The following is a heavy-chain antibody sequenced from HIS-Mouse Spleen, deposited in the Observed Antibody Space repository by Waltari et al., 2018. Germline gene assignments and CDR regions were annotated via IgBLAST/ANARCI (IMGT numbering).Heavy chain of an antibody. Sequence: QVQLQESGPGLVKPSETLSLTCTVSGGSISSYYWSWLRQPPGKGLEWIGYIYYSGSTNYNPSLKSRVTISVDTSKNQFSLKLSSVTAADTAVYYCATRSRSSEYFQHWGQGTLVTVSS. CDR3: ATRSRSSEYFQH. V-gene: IGHV4-59*01. D-gene: IGHD2-15*01. J-gene: IGHJ1*01. CDR1: GGSISSYY. CDR2: IYYSGST.